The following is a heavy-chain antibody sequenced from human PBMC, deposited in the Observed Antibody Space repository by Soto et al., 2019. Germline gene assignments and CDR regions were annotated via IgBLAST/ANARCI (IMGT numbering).Heavy chain of an antibody. V-gene: IGHV4-61*01. D-gene: IGHD3-10*01. CDR2: IYYSGST. CDR1: GGPVSSGSYY. Sequence: PSETLSLTCTVSGGPVSSGSYYWSWIRQPPGKGLEWIGYIYYSGSTNYNPSLKSRVTISVDTSKNQFSLKLSSVTAADTAVYYCARDLVVRGNPGYYYGMDVWGKGTKVTISS. J-gene: IGHJ6*04. CDR3: ARDLVVRGNPGYYYGMDV.